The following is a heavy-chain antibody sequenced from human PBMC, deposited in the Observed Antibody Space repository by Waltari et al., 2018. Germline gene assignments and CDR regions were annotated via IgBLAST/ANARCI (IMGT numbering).Heavy chain of an antibody. CDR2: IGTAGDT. CDR3: ARDVGAVTRSNFDY. J-gene: IGHJ4*02. Sequence: EVQLVESGGGLVQPGGSLRLSCAASGFTFSSYDMHWVRQAPGKGLEWVSAIGTAGDTYLPGSVKGRFTISRENAKNSWYLQMNSLRAEDTAVYYCARDVGAVTRSNFDYWGQGTLVTVSS. D-gene: IGHD4-17*01. V-gene: IGHV3-13*01. CDR1: GFTFSSYD.